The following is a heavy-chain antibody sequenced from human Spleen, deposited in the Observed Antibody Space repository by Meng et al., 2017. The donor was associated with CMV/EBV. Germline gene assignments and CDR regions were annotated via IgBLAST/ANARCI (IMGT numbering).Heavy chain of an antibody. CDR3: ARRSIDY. CDR2: SRRKANDCEG. D-gene: IGHD6-13*01. Sequence: CCGASGINFRGNAMHEVRGVCGKGMGWVGRSRRKANDCEGAEAGSVKGRDTISRDDSKNTAYLKTNSLEAEDTAVCCCARRSIDYWGQGTLVTVSS. CDR1: GINFRGNA. V-gene: IGHV3-73*01. J-gene: IGHJ4*02.